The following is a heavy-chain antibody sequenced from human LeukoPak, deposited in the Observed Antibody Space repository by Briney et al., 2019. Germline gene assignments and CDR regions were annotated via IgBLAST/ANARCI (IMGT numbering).Heavy chain of an antibody. Sequence: ASETLSLTCAVSGYSISSGYYWGWIRQPPGKGLEWIGSIYHSGSTYYNPSLKSRVTISVDTSKNQFSLKLSSVTDADTAVYYCARHRGSSSSGYLFDYWGQGTLVTVSS. CDR3: ARHRGSSSSGYLFDY. D-gene: IGHD6-6*01. CDR2: IYHSGST. CDR1: GYSISSGYY. J-gene: IGHJ4*02. V-gene: IGHV4-38-2*01.